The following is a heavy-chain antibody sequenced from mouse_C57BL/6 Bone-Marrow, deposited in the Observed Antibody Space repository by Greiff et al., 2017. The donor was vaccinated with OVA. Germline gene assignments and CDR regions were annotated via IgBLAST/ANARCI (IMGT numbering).Heavy chain of an antibody. CDR3: ARAYLYYFDY. D-gene: IGHD5-5*01. J-gene: IGHJ2*01. Sequence: VQLQQSGAELVKPGASVKLSCKASGYTFTSYWMHWVKQRPGQGLEWIGMIHPNSGSTNYNEKFKSKATLTVDKSSSTAYMQLSSLTSEDSAVYYCARAYLYYFDYWGQGTTLTVSS. CDR1: GYTFTSYW. V-gene: IGHV1-64*01. CDR2: IHPNSGST.